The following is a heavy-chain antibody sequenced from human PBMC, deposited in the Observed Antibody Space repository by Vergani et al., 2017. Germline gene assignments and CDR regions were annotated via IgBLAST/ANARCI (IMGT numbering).Heavy chain of an antibody. CDR1: GFTFTSSA. CDR2: IVVGSGNT. V-gene: IGHV1-58*01. CDR3: AARGGAAAGAESDY. D-gene: IGHD6-13*01. J-gene: IGHJ4*02. Sequence: QLVQSGAEVKQPGSSVKVSCKASGFTFTSSAVQWVRQAPGQRLEWIGWIVVGSGNTNYAQKFKERVTITRDMSTSTAYMELSSLRSEDTAVYYCAARGGAAAGAESDYWGQGTLVTVSS.